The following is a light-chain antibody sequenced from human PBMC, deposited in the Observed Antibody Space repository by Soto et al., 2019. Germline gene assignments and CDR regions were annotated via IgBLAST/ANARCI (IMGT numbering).Light chain of an antibody. Sequence: DIVMTQSPLSLPVTPGEPASISCRSSQSLLHSNGYNYLDWYLQKPGQSPQLLIYLGSNRSSGVSDWLSGSGSGTAFTLTISRVEAEDVGVYYCIPALQFPSLSFGGGTTVEIK. V-gene: IGKV2-28*01. J-gene: IGKJ4*01. CDR1: QSLLHSNGYNY. CDR3: IPALQFPSLS. CDR2: LGS.